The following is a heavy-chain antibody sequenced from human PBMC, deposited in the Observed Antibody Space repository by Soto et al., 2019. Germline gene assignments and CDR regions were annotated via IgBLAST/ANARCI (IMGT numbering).Heavy chain of an antibody. CDR1: GYIFMKYG. J-gene: IGHJ4*02. CDR2: ISPYSGYT. V-gene: IGHV1-18*01. CDR3: AREASVLIPAAQPSRFDS. D-gene: IGHD2-2*01. Sequence: GASVKVSCKGFGYIFMKYGINWVRQAPGQGLEWVGWISPYSGYTHSAQKFHGRLTLTTDTAASTAYMELRILRSADTALYYCAREASVLIPAAQPSRFDSWGQGTLVTVSS.